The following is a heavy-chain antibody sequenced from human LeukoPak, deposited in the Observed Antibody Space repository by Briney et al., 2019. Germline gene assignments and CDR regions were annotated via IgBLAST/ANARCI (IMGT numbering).Heavy chain of an antibody. CDR2: IYYSGST. J-gene: IGHJ6*03. CDR3: ARGYCSGGSCYSYYYYNYMDV. CDR1: GGSISSSSYY. Sequence: PSETLSLTCTVSGGSISSSSYYWGWIRQPPGKGLEWIGSIYYSGSTYYNPSLKSRVTISVDTSKDQFSLKLSSVTAADTAVYYCARGYCSGGSCYSYYYYNYMDVWGKGTTVTVSS. D-gene: IGHD2-15*01. V-gene: IGHV4-39*01.